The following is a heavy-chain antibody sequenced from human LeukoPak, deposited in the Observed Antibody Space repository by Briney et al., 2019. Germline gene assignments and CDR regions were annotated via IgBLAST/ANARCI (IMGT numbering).Heavy chain of an antibody. J-gene: IGHJ5*02. CDR2: ITHSGIT. D-gene: IGHD4-23*01. CDR1: GGSSGDYY. Sequence: SETLSLTCAVYGGSSGDYYWTWIRQPPGKGLEWIGEITHSGITNYNPSLKSRVTVSGDTSKNQFSLTLTSVTAADTAVYYCARAPYGGTNWFDPWGQGTLVTVSS. CDR3: ARAPYGGTNWFDP. V-gene: IGHV4-34*01.